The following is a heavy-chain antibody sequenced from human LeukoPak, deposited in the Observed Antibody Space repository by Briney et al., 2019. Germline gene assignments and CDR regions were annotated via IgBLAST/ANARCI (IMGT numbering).Heavy chain of an antibody. CDR2: INPNSGGT. CDR3: ARARPYCSSTSCYEGPFDY. J-gene: IGHJ4*02. D-gene: IGHD2-2*01. CDR1: GYTFTGYY. Sequence: GASVKVSCKASGYTFTGYYMHWVRQAPGQGLEWMGWINPNSGGTNYAQKLQGRDTMTTDTSTSTAYMELRSLRSDDTAVYYCARARPYCSSTSCYEGPFDYWGQGTLVTVSS. V-gene: IGHV1-2*02.